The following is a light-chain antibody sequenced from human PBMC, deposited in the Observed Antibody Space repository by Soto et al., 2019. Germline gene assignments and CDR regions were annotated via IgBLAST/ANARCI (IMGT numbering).Light chain of an antibody. CDR3: QSYDRSLSGYV. Sequence: QFVLTQPPSVSGAPGQGVTISCPGGSSNIGAGYDVHWSQQLPGTAPKLPIYGNSNRPSGVPDRFSGSKSGTSASLAITGLQAEDEADYYCQSYDRSLSGYVFGTGTKVTVL. V-gene: IGLV1-40*01. J-gene: IGLJ1*01. CDR2: GNS. CDR1: SSNIGAGYD.